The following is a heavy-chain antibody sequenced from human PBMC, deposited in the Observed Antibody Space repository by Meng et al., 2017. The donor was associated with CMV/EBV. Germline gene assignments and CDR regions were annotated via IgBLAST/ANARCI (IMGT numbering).Heavy chain of an antibody. Sequence: GESLKISCAASGFTFSDYYMSWIRQAPGKGLEWVSYISSSGSTIYYADSVKGRFTISRDNAKNSLYLQMNSLRAEDTAVYYCARGRSQYCGGDCYYPYYYYGMDVWGQGTTVTVSS. J-gene: IGHJ6*02. CDR2: ISSSGSTI. CDR1: GFTFSDYY. V-gene: IGHV3-11*01. D-gene: IGHD2-21*01. CDR3: ARGRSQYCGGDCYYPYYYYGMDV.